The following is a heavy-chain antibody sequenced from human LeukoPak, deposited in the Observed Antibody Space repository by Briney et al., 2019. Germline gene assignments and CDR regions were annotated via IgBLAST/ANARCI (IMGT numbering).Heavy chain of an antibody. V-gene: IGHV4-39*01. CDR1: GGSISSSGYY. CDR3: ARPRGESSGSYFDAFDI. Sequence: SETLSLTCTVSGGSISSSGYYWVWIRQPPGKGVEWIGSIYYSGTTYYNPSLKSRVTISLDTSKNQFSLKLSSVTAADTAVYYCARPRGESSGSYFDAFDIWGQGTMVTVSS. CDR2: IYYSGTT. D-gene: IGHD1-26*01. J-gene: IGHJ3*02.